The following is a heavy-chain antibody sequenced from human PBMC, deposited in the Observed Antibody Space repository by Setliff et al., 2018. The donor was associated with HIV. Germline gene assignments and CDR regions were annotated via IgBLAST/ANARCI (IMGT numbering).Heavy chain of an antibody. Sequence: SEKVSCKASGGTFSSYAISWVRQAPGQGLEWMGGIIPIFGTANYAQKFQGRVTITADESTSTAYMELSSLRSEDTAVYYCARDGLQTNGPYYYYMDVWGKGTTVTVSS. J-gene: IGHJ6*03. CDR2: IIPIFGTA. CDR1: GGTFSSYA. CDR3: ARDGLQTNGPYYYYMDV. D-gene: IGHD5-12*01. V-gene: IGHV1-69*13.